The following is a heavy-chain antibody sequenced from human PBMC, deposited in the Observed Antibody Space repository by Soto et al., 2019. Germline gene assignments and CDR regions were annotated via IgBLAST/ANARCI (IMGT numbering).Heavy chain of an antibody. CDR2: ISNDGSS. J-gene: IGHJ3*02. Sequence: QVQLVESGGGVVQPGRSLRLSCAASGFTFSSYGMHWVRQAPGKGLEWVAVISNDGSSNYADSVKGRFTISRDNSKNTLYLQMNSLRIEDTAVYYCASELIRRGDDGFDIWGQGTMVTVSS. V-gene: IGHV3-30-3*01. CDR3: ASELIRRGDDGFDI. D-gene: IGHD3-16*01. CDR1: GFTFSSYG.